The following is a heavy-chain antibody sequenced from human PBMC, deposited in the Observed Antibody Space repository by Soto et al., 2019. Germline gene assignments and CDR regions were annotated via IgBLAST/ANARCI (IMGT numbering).Heavy chain of an antibody. J-gene: IGHJ6*02. CDR3: ARIAGYSGYDLAAYYYYGMDV. CDR1: GFTFSSYA. D-gene: IGHD5-12*01. Sequence: GGSLRLSCAASGFTFSSYAMHWVRQAPGKGLEWVAVISYDGSNKYYADSVKGRFTISRDNSKNTLYLQMNSLRAEDTAVYYCARIAGYSGYDLAAYYYYGMDVWGQGTTVTVSS. CDR2: ISYDGSNK. V-gene: IGHV3-30-3*01.